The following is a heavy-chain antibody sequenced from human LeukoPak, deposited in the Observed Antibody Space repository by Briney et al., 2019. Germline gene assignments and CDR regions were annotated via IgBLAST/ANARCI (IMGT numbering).Heavy chain of an antibody. CDR3: ARAPPNGYSSSWYWDY. D-gene: IGHD6-13*01. V-gene: IGHV4-4*07. J-gene: IGHJ4*02. Sequence: PSETLSLTCTVSGGSISSYYWSWIRQPAGKGLEWIGRIYTSGSTNYNPSLKSRVTMSVDTSKNQFSLKLSSVTAADTAVYYCARAPPNGYSSSWYWDYWGQGTLVTVSS. CDR1: GGSISSYY. CDR2: IYTSGST.